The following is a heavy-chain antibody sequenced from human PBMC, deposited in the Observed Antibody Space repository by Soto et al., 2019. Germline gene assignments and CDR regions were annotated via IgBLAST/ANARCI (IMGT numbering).Heavy chain of an antibody. V-gene: IGHV3-23*01. D-gene: IGHD3-16*01. Sequence: GGSLRLSCAASGFSFPSFAMSWVRQAPGKGLEWVSAIGAGSAGTHYADSVKGRFTISRDDSKNTLYLEMNSLRADDTAVYYCAAPRVWVARTRYFDPWGQGTLVT. CDR1: GFSFPSFA. CDR2: IGAGSAGT. J-gene: IGHJ5*02. CDR3: AAPRVWVARTRYFDP.